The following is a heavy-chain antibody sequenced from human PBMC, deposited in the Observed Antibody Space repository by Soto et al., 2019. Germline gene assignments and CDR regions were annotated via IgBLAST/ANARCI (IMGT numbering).Heavy chain of an antibody. J-gene: IGHJ3*02. CDR3: AREYYYDSSGYYGGSAFDI. CDR1: GFTFSSYA. V-gene: IGHV3-30-3*01. CDR2: ISYDGSNK. D-gene: IGHD3-22*01. Sequence: QVQLVESGGGVVQPGRSLRLSCAASGFTFSSYAMHWVRQAPGKGLEWVAVISYDGSNKYYADSVKGRFTISRDNSKNTLYLQMNSLRAEDTAVYYCAREYYYDSSGYYGGSAFDIWGQGTMVTVSS.